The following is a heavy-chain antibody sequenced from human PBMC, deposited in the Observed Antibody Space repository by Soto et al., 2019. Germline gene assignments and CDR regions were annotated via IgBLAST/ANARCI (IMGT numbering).Heavy chain of an antibody. V-gene: IGHV3-11*01. CDR1: GFTFSDYY. Sequence: GGSLRLSCAASGFTFSDYYMSWIRQAPGKGLEWVSYISSSGSTIYYADSVKGRFTISRDNAKNSLYLQMNGLRAEDTAVYYCARYNLYGSSGSYYRPFDYWGQGTLVTVSS. J-gene: IGHJ4*02. CDR2: ISSSGSTI. CDR3: ARYNLYGSSGSYYRPFDY. D-gene: IGHD1-26*01.